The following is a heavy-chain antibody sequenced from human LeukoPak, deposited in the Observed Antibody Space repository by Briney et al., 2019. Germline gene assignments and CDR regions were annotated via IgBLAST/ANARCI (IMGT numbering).Heavy chain of an antibody. V-gene: IGHV4-34*01. CDR1: GGSFSGYY. J-gene: IGHJ3*02. CDR2: INHSGST. D-gene: IGHD2-15*01. Sequence: SETLSLTCAVYGGSFSGYYWSWIRQPPGKGLEWIGEINHSGSTNYNPSLKSRVTISVDTSKNQFSLKLSSVTAADTAVYYCARDRWGYCSGGSCYEGGAFDIWGQGTMVTVSS. CDR3: ARDRWGYCSGGSCYEGGAFDI.